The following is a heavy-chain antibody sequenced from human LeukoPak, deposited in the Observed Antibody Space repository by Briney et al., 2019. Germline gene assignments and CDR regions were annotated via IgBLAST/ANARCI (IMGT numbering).Heavy chain of an antibody. J-gene: IGHJ4*02. V-gene: IGHV3-48*01. D-gene: IGHD3-16*02. CDR3: ARDLNLGELSLYTRLY. CDR2: ISSSSSTI. CDR1: GFTFSSYS. Sequence: PGGSLRLSCAASGFTFSSYSMNWVRQAPGKGLEWVSYISSSSSTIYYADSVKGRFTISRDNAKNSLYLQMNSLRAEDTAVYYCARDLNLGELSLYTRLYWGQGXLVXVSS.